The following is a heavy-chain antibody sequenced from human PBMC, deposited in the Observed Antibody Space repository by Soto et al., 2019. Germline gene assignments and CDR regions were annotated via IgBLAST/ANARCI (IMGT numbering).Heavy chain of an antibody. CDR2: IIPIFGTA. CDR1: GGTFSSYA. Sequence: SVKVSCKASGGTFSSYAISWVRQAHGQGLEWMGGIIPIFGTANYAQKFQGRVTITADESTSTAYMELSSLRSEDTAVYYCARAFSGWFHFDYWGQGTLVTVSS. CDR3: ARAFSGWFHFDY. V-gene: IGHV1-69*13. D-gene: IGHD2-15*01. J-gene: IGHJ4*02.